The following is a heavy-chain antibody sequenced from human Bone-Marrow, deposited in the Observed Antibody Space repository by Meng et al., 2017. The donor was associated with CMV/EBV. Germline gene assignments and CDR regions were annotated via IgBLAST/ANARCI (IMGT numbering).Heavy chain of an antibody. CDR3: ARGLSIGIFGVVSPYDY. V-gene: IGHV3-66*02. CDR2: IYSGGST. D-gene: IGHD3-3*01. CDR1: GFTVSSNY. J-gene: IGHJ4*02. Sequence: GESLKISCAASGFTVSSNYMSWVRQAPGKGLEWVSVIYSGGSTYYADSVKGRFTISRDNSKNTLYLQMNRLRAEDTAVYYSARGLSIGIFGVVSPYDYWRQGTLVTVSS.